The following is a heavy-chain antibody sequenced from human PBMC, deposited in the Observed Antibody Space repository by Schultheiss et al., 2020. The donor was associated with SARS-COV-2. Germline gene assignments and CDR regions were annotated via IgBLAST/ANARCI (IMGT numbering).Heavy chain of an antibody. CDR3: ARGKDYSSSSRWRYYYYMDV. V-gene: IGHV4-34*01. D-gene: IGHD6-6*01. J-gene: IGHJ6*03. CDR1: YGSINTYY. CDR2: IYHSGST. Sequence: GSLRLSCTVSYGSINTYYWAWIRQPPGKGLEWVGEIYHSGSTYYNPSLKSRVTISVDTSKNQFSLKLSSVTAADTAVYYCARGKDYSSSSRWRYYYYMDVWGKGTTVTVSS.